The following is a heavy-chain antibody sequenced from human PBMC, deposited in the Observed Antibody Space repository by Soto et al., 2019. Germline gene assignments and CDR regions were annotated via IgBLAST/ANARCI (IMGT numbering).Heavy chain of an antibody. CDR3: AKGHAPAIHSTFHI. CDR1: GFTLSDYG. Sequence: GGSLRLSCEVSGFTLSDYGMHWVRQAPGNGLDWVGAISSDGSKQSYGDSVRGRFTFSRDNSKNMLYLQMNSLRSDDTAVYYCAKGHAPAIHSTFHIWGQGTMVTVSS. CDR2: ISSDGSKQ. V-gene: IGHV3-30*18. J-gene: IGHJ3*02. D-gene: IGHD3-3*01.